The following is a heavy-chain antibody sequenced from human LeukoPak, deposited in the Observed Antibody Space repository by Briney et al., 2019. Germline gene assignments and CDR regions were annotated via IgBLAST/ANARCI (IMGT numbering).Heavy chain of an antibody. Sequence: PSETLSLTCAVYGVSFSGYYWSWIRQPPGKGLEWIGEINHSGSTNYNPSLKSRVTISVDTSKNQFSLKLSSVTAADTAVYYCAGESSGYYSFDYWGQGTLVTVSS. D-gene: IGHD3-22*01. CDR1: GVSFSGYY. J-gene: IGHJ4*02. CDR3: AGESSGYYSFDY. CDR2: INHSGST. V-gene: IGHV4-34*01.